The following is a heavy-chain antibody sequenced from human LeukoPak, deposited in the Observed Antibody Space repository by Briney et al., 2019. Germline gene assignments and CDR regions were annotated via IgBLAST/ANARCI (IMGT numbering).Heavy chain of an antibody. CDR2: IHWNGDSI. Sequence: GGSLRLSCAASGFTFDDSGMSWVRQAPGKGLEWVSGIHWNGDSIAYADSVKGRFTISRDNAKNSLYLQMNSLRAEDTAFYYCARGANPLPLDYWGQGTLVTVSS. V-gene: IGHV3-20*04. D-gene: IGHD1-26*01. J-gene: IGHJ4*02. CDR1: GFTFDDSG. CDR3: ARGANPLPLDY.